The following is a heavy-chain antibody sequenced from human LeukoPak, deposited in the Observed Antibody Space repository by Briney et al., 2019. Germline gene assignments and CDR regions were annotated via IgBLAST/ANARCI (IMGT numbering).Heavy chain of an antibody. J-gene: IGHJ4*02. V-gene: IGHV4-59*01. CDR1: GGSISSYY. CDR3: AWFDRWSGYYLFDY. CDR2: IYYSGST. Sequence: SETLSLTCTVSGGSISSYYWSWIRQPPGKGLEWIGYIYYSGSTNYNPSLKSRVTISVDTSKNQFSLKLNSVPAADTAVYYCAWFDRWSGYYLFDYWGQGTLVTVFS. D-gene: IGHD3-3*01.